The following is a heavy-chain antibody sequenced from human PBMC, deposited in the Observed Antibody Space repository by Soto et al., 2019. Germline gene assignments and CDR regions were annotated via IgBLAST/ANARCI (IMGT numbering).Heavy chain of an antibody. Sequence: EASVKVSCKASGYTFTGYYMHWVRQAPGQGLEWMGWINPNSGGTNYAQKFQGRVTMTRDTSISTAYMELSRLRSDDTAVYYCARDRIIAAAGTGKDYWGLGTLVTVSS. J-gene: IGHJ4*02. CDR1: GYTFTGYY. V-gene: IGHV1-2*02. CDR2: INPNSGGT. CDR3: ARDRIIAAAGTGKDY. D-gene: IGHD6-13*01.